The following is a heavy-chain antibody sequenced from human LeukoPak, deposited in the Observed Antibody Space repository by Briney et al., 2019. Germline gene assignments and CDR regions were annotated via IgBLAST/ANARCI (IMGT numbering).Heavy chain of an antibody. V-gene: IGHV1-2*02. CDR2: INPNSGGT. CDR1: GYTFTGYY. Sequence: ASVKVSCKASGYTFTGYYMHWVRQAPGQGLEWMGWINPNSGGTNYAQKFQGRVTMTRDTSISTAYMELSRLRSDDTAVYYCARDTEYSSGWYYYYMDVWGKGTTVTVSS. J-gene: IGHJ6*03. D-gene: IGHD6-19*01. CDR3: ARDTEYSSGWYYYYMDV.